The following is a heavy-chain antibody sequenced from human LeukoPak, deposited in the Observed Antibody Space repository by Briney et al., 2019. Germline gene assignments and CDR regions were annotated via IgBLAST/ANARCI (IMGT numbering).Heavy chain of an antibody. V-gene: IGHV1-46*01. CDR2: IDPGGGTR. D-gene: IGHD1-1*01. Sequence: ASVRDSRKASGYTFTSYYIHRVRPAPGQGLEWMGMIDPGGGTRSYAQKFQGKVSMTRDTSTTTVYMELSSLRSEDTAMYFCAVFFRAVHGWKAFDIWGQGTMVTVSS. J-gene: IGHJ3*02. CDR1: GYTFTSYY. CDR3: AVFFRAVHGWKAFDI.